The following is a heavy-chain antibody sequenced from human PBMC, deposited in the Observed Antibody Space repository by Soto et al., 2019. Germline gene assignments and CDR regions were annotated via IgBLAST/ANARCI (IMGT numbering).Heavy chain of an antibody. V-gene: IGHV1-69*06. D-gene: IGHD1-26*01. CDR2: IIPSFGTA. CDR1: GGAVSDYV. Sequence: QVHLVQSGAEVKKPGTSVRVSCKASGGAVSDYVIAWVRQAPGQGPEWMGGIIPSFGTANYAQTLLGRVTMTADKSTNTAYLELNSLTYEDTAVDYCARASLGPGSSAGKGWFDPWGQGTLVTVSS. J-gene: IGHJ5*02. CDR3: ARASLGPGSSAGKGWFDP.